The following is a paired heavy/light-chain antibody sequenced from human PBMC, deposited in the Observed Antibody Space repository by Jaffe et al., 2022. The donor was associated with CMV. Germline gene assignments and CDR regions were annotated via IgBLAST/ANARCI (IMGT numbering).Heavy chain of an antibody. J-gene: IGHJ3*02. CDR2: INPSGGIT. D-gene: IGHD6-19*01. V-gene: IGHV1-46*01. CDR3: ARGRISVGGSDAFDI. Sequence: QVQLVQSGAEVEKPGASVKVSCKASGYTFTNYYIHWVRRAPGQGLQWVGMINPSGGITTYSQKFQGRVTMTNDTSTSTVYMELTFLRSEDTAMYYCARGRISVGGSDAFDIWGQGTMVTVSS. CDR1: GYTFTNYY.
Light chain of an antibody. Sequence: EIVMTQSPATLSVSPGERATFSCRASQSVTSEIAWYQQKPGQAPRLLIYGASTRATGIPARFSGSGSGTEFTLTISSLQSEDFAFYYCQQYSNWPPYTFGQGTKLEIK. CDR3: QQYSNWPPYT. V-gene: IGKV3-15*01. CDR1: QSVTSE. J-gene: IGKJ2*01. CDR2: GAS.